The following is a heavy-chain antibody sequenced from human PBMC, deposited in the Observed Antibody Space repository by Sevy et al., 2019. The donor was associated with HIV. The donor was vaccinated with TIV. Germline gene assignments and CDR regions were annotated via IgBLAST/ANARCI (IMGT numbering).Heavy chain of an antibody. CDR1: GFTFSTYG. J-gene: IGHJ4*02. Sequence: GGSLRLSCAASGFTFSTYGMHWVRQAPGKGLEWVAVIWFDGSNTYHADSVKGRFTISRDIAKNTLHLQMNSLRAEDTAVYYCARDLEFYDYGDYGPAFMPDYWGQGTLVTVSS. D-gene: IGHD4-17*01. V-gene: IGHV3-33*01. CDR2: IWFDGSNT. CDR3: ARDLEFYDYGDYGPAFMPDY.